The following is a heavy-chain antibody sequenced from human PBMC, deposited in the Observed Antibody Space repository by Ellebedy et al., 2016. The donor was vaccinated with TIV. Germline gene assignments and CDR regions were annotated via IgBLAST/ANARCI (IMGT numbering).Heavy chain of an antibody. Sequence: MPSETLSLTCAVYGGSFSGYYWSWIRKPPGKGLEWIGTIYYTGTTYYNPSLKSRLTISVDTSKNQFSLKLSSVTAADTALYYCARLTTTMTTTGYWGQGTLVTVSS. CDR2: IYYTGTT. CDR3: ARLTTTMTTTGY. CDR1: GGSFSGYY. J-gene: IGHJ4*02. D-gene: IGHD4-17*01. V-gene: IGHV4-34*01.